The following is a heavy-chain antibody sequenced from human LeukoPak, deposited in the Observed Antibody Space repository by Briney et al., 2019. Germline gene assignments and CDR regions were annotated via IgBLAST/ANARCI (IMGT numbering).Heavy chain of an antibody. J-gene: IGHJ4*02. CDR1: EFTFSNYG. D-gene: IGHD3-10*01. CDR2: ISYDGSTK. V-gene: IGHV3-30*18. CDR3: AKEYDSGGYGANFDY. Sequence: GGSLRLSCAASEFTFSNYGMQWARQAPGKGLEWVAVISYDGSTKYYADSVKGRFTISRDNSRNTLYLQMNSLRTEDTAVYYCAKEYDSGGYGANFDYWGQGTLVTVSS.